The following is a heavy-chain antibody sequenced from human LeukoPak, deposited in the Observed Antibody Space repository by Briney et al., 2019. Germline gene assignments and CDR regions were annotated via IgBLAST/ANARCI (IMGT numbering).Heavy chain of an antibody. D-gene: IGHD6-19*01. CDR3: ARARQWLAGNEDWFDP. J-gene: IGHJ5*02. V-gene: IGHV4-4*07. CDR2: IYTSGST. Sequence: SETLSLTCTVSGGSISSYYWSWLRQPAGKGLEWIGRIYTSGSTNYNPSLKSRVTMSVDTSKNQFSLKLSSVTAADTAVYYCARARQWLAGNEDWFDPWGQGTLVTVSS. CDR1: GGSISSYY.